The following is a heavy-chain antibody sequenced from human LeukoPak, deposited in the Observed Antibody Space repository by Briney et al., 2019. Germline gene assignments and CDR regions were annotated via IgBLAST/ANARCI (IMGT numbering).Heavy chain of an antibody. CDR1: GFTFSRYP. CDR3: ARGLFASGSYYNFFDY. J-gene: IGHJ4*02. Sequence: GGSLRLSCSASGFTFSRYPMHWVRQAPGKGLEYVSAISGNGGSTYYADSVKGRFTISTDISKNMLYLQMNSLRAEDTAVYYCARGLFASGSYYNFFDYWVQGTLVTVSS. V-gene: IGHV3-64*04. D-gene: IGHD3-10*01. CDR2: ISGNGGST.